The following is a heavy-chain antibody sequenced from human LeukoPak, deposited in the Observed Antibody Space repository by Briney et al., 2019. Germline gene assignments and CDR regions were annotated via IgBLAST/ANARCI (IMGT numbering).Heavy chain of an antibody. V-gene: IGHV4-34*01. J-gene: IGHJ3*02. CDR1: GVSFSGYY. CDR2: INQSGRT. Sequence: PSETLSLTCAVYGVSFSGYYWSWIRQPPGKGMEGLGEINQSGRTNYNPSLKSRVTISVDTCKNQFSLQLSSVTPAHTAVYYCAKSNGYGLVLIRGQGTMGPVSA. CDR3: AKSNGYGLVLI. D-gene: IGHD2/OR15-2a*01.